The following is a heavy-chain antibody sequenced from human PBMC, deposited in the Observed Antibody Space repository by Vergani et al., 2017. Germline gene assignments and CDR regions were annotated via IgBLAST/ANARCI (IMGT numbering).Heavy chain of an antibody. J-gene: IGHJ4*01. CDR1: GFTFSTYA. CDR2: ISGPGLST. V-gene: IGHV3-23*01. CDR3: VKEKIDLGSYFFDS. D-gene: IGHD2/OR15-2a*01. Sequence: EVQLLESGGGLVQPGGSLRLSCAASGFTFSTYAMTWVRQAPGKGLEWVSSISGPGLSTYYADSVKGRFTISRDNSKNTLSLQMNSLTAADTAIYYCVKEKIDLGSYFFDSWGHGILVTVSS.